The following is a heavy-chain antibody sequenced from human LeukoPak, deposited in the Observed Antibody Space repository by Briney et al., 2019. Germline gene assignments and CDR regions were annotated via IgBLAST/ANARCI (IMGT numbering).Heavy chain of an antibody. CDR3: AREIDRDDYNRFFDY. CDR1: GYSFSTYT. Sequence: GESLKISCKASGYSFSTYTMNWVRQAPGQRLEWMGWINAGNGNTKYSQKFQGRVTITRDTSASTAYMEMRSLRSEDTAVYYCAREIDRDDYNRFFDYWGQGTLVTVSS. V-gene: IGHV1-3*01. D-gene: IGHD5-24*01. CDR2: INAGNGNT. J-gene: IGHJ4*02.